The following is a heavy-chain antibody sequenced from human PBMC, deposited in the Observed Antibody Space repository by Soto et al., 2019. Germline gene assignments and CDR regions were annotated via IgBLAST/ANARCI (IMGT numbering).Heavy chain of an antibody. CDR3: ARGLGSGPSPPKVFDP. D-gene: IGHD3-3*01. V-gene: IGHV4-34*01. CDR1: GGSFSGYY. Sequence: QVQLQQWGAGLLKPSETLSLTCAVYGGSFSGYYWSWIRQPPGKGLEWIGEINHSGSTNYNPSLKSRVTISVDTSKNQFSLKLSSVTAADTAVYYCARGLGSGPSPPKVFDPWGQGTLVTVSS. CDR2: INHSGST. J-gene: IGHJ5*02.